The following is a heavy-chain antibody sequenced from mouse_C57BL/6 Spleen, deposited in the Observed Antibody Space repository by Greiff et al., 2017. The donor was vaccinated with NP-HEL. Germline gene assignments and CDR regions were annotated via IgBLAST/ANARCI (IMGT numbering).Heavy chain of an antibody. V-gene: IGHV1-55*01. Sequence: QVQLQQPGAELVKPGASVKMSCKASGYTFTSYWITWVKQRPGQGLEWIGDIYPGSGSTNYNEKFKSKATLTVDTSSSTAYMQLSSLTSEDSAVYYCATASPNYYAMDYWGQGTTLTVSS. CDR2: IYPGSGST. D-gene: IGHD1-1*02. CDR1: GYTFTSYW. J-gene: IGHJ2*01. CDR3: ATASPNYYAMDY.